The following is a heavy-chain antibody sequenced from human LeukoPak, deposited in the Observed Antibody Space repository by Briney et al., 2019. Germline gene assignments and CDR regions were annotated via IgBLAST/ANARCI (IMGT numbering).Heavy chain of an antibody. CDR3: ARSSGYYGNWFDP. CDR1: GGSISSYY. D-gene: IGHD3-22*01. CDR2: IYYSGST. J-gene: IGHJ5*02. Sequence: SETLSLTCTVSGGSISSYYWSWIRQPPGKGLEWIGYIYYSGSTNYSPSLKSRVTISVDTSKNQFSLKLSSVTAADTAVYYCARSSGYYGNWFDPWAREPWSPSPQ. V-gene: IGHV4-59*08.